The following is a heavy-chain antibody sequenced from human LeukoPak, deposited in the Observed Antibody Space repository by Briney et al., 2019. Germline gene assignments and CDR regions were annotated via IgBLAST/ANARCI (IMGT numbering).Heavy chain of an antibody. Sequence: SETLSLTCAVYGGSFSGYYWSWIRQPPGKGLEWIGEINHSGSTNYNPSLKSRVTISVDTSKNQFSLKLSSVTAADTAVYYCARRAITVGKFHDYWGQGTLVTVSS. CDR3: ARRAITVGKFHDY. V-gene: IGHV4-34*01. D-gene: IGHD4-23*01. J-gene: IGHJ4*02. CDR1: GGSFSGYY. CDR2: INHSGST.